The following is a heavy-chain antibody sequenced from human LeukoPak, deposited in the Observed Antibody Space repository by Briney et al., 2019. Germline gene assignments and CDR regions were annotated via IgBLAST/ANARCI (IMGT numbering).Heavy chain of an antibody. CDR1: GFTFDDYA. CDR3: AKDYYGSGSYYNGYFDY. V-gene: IGHV3-43D*04. Sequence: GGSLRLSCAASGFTFDDYAMHWVRQAPGKGLEWVSLISWDGGSTYYADSVKGRFTISRDHSKNSLYLQMNSLRAEDTALYYCAKDYYGSGSYYNGYFDYWGQGTLVTVSS. D-gene: IGHD3-10*01. J-gene: IGHJ4*02. CDR2: ISWDGGST.